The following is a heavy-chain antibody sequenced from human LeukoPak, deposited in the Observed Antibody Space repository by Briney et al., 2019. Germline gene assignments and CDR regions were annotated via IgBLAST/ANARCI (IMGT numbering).Heavy chain of an antibody. V-gene: IGHV1-2*02. D-gene: IGHD5-18*01. Sequence: GASVKVSCKASGYTFTGYYMHWVRQAPGQGLEWMGWINPNSGGTNYAQKFQGRVTMTRDMSTSTVYMELSSLRSEDTAVYYCARDPGYSYGLPFDYWGQGTLVTVSS. CDR3: ARDPGYSYGLPFDY. CDR1: GYTFTGYY. J-gene: IGHJ4*02. CDR2: INPNSGGT.